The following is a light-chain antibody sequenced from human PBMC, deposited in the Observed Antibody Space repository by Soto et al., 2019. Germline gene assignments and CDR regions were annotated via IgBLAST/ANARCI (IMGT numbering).Light chain of an antibody. CDR3: CSYAGSSTWV. J-gene: IGLJ3*02. Sequence: QSVLTQPASVSGSPGQSITISCTGTSSDVGSYNLVSWYQQHPGKAPKLMIYEGSKRPSGVSNRFSGSKSGITASLTISGLQAEDEADYCCSYAGSSTWVFGGGTKLTVL. CDR1: SSDVGSYNL. V-gene: IGLV2-23*01. CDR2: EGS.